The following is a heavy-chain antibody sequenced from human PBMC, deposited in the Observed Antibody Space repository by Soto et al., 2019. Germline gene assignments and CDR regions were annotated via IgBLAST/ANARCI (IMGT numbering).Heavy chain of an antibody. CDR3: ASGQQVILRYYYGLGV. V-gene: IGHV3-53*02. CDR1: GFTVSTNY. D-gene: IGHD6-13*01. Sequence: EVQLVETGGGLIQPGGSLRLSCAVSGFTVSTNYMSWVRQAPGKGLEWVSVIYYDDGSTYYADSVKGRFSISRDSSRNTLYLQMTSLRAEDTAVYYCASGQQVILRYYYGLGVWGQGTTVTVSS. J-gene: IGHJ6*02. CDR2: IYYDDGST.